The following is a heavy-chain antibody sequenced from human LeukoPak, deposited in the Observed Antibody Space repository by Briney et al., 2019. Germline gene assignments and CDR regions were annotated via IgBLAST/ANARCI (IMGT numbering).Heavy chain of an antibody. D-gene: IGHD5-24*01. CDR1: GFTVSSNY. J-gene: IGHJ4*02. Sequence: GGSLRLSCAASGFTVSSNYMSWVRQAPGKGPEWVSVIYSGGSTYYADSVKGRFTFSRDSSKNTLYLQMNSLRAEDTAVYYCARGGDGYTTFDYWGQGTLVTVSS. V-gene: IGHV3-53*01. CDR3: ARGGDGYTTFDY. CDR2: IYSGGST.